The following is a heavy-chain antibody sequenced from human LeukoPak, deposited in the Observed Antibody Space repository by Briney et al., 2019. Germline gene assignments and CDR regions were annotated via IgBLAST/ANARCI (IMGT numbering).Heavy chain of an antibody. D-gene: IGHD3-10*01. Sequence: SETLSLTCTVSGGSINSGNYYWSWIRQPAGKRLEWIGRIYTSGSTNYNPSLKSRVTISVDTSKNQFSLKLSSVTAADTAVYYCARSYGWFDPWGQGTLVTVSS. CDR1: GGSINSGNYY. J-gene: IGHJ5*02. CDR3: ARSYGWFDP. V-gene: IGHV4-61*02. CDR2: IYTSGST.